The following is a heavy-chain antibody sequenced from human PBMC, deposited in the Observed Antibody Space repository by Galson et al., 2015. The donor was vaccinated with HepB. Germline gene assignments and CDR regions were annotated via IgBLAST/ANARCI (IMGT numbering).Heavy chain of an antibody. CDR1: GYTFTGYY. J-gene: IGHJ5*02. V-gene: IGHV1-2*04. D-gene: IGHD6-19*01. CDR3: ARGLGAYSSGWYGPTQQNWFDP. CDR2: INPDSGGT. Sequence: SVKVSCKASGYTFTGYYMHWVRQAPGQGLEWMGWINPDSGGTKYAQKFQGWVTMTRDTSIRTAYMELSRLRSDDTAVYYCARGLGAYSSGWYGPTQQNWFDPWGQGTLVTVSS.